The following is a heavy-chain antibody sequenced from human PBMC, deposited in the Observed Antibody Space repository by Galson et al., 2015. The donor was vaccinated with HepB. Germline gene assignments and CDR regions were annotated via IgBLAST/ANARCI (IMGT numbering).Heavy chain of an antibody. D-gene: IGHD3-22*01. V-gene: IGHV3-21*01. J-gene: IGHJ3*02. CDR1: GFTFSSYS. Sequence: SLRLSCAASGFTFSSYSMNWVRQAPGKGLEWVSSISSSSNYIYYADSVKGRFTMSRDNAKNSLYLQMNSLRAEDTAVYYCARGTYYYDSSGYDAGPFDIWGQGTMGTVSS. CDR2: ISSSSNYI. CDR3: ARGTYYYDSSGYDAGPFDI.